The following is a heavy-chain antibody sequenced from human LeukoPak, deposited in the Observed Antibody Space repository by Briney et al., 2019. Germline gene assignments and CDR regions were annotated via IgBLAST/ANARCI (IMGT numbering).Heavy chain of an antibody. Sequence: GGSLRLSCAPSGFTFSSYVMYWVRHAPGKGLEWGARMSYDGSNKYYADSVNGRFTISRDNSKNTLYLQMNSLRVEDTAVYYCAASPSVAGSDYWGQGTLVTVSS. J-gene: IGHJ4*02. D-gene: IGHD6-19*01. CDR1: GFTFSSYV. CDR3: AASPSVAGSDY. V-gene: IGHV3-30*03. CDR2: MSYDGSNK.